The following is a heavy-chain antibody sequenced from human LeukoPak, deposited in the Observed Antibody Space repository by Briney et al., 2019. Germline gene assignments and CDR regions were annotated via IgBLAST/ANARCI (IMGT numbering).Heavy chain of an antibody. CDR1: GFSLTTRVAG. Sequence: SGPTPVKPTQTLTLTCTFSGFSLTTRVAGVGWIRQPPGKTPEWLALIYWDDEKRYSPSLRNRLTITKDTSKNQVVLTMTNMDPVDTATYYCAYRPAVAAYNFFDPWGQGTLVTVSS. D-gene: IGHD6-19*01. CDR2: IYWDDEK. CDR3: AYRPAVAAYNFFDP. J-gene: IGHJ5*02. V-gene: IGHV2-5*02.